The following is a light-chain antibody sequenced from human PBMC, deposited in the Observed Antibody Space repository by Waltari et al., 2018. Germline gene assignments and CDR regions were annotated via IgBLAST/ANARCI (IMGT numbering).Light chain of an antibody. V-gene: IGKV3-11*01. J-gene: IGKJ2*01. CDR3: QQRSNWPYT. Sequence: EIVLTQSPATLSLSPGERATLSCRASQTVRSYLAWYQQNPGQAPRLLIFDASSRAPGIPAKFSGSGSGTDFTHTVSNLEPEDFAVYYCQQRSNWPYTFGQGTRVEIK. CDR2: DAS. CDR1: QTVRSY.